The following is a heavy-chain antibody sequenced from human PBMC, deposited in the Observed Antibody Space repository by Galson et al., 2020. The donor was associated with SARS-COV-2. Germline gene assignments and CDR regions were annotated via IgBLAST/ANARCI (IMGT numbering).Heavy chain of an antibody. CDR3: ARDRPDYYDSSDFDY. CDR1: GFTFSSYS. Sequence: GESLKISCAASGFTFSSYSMNWVRQAPGKGLEWVSSISSSSSYIYYADSVKGRFTISRDNAKNSLYLQMNSLRAEDTAVYYCARDRPDYYDSSDFDYWGQGTLVTVSS. D-gene: IGHD3-22*01. J-gene: IGHJ4*02. V-gene: IGHV3-21*01. CDR2: ISSSSSYI.